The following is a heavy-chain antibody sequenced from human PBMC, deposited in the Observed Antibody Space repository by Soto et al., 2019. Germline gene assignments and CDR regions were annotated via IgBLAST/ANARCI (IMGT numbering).Heavy chain of an antibody. Sequence: GGSLRLSCAASGFTFSSYAMHWVRQAPGKGLEWVAVISYDGSNKYYADSVKGRFSISRDNSRNTLFLEMNSLRSDDMAVYYCTGEVASGYWGQGTLVTVSS. V-gene: IGHV3-30-3*01. CDR1: GFTFSSYA. CDR2: ISYDGSNK. CDR3: TGEVASGY. J-gene: IGHJ4*02. D-gene: IGHD2-8*02.